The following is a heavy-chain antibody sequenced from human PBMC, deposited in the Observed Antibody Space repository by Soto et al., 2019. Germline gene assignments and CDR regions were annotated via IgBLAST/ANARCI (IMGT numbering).Heavy chain of an antibody. V-gene: IGHV4-59*01. CDR2: IYYSGST. Sequence: SSETLSLTCTVSGGSISSYYWSWIRQPPGKGLEWIGYIYYSGSTNYNPSLKSRVTISVDTSKNQFSLKLSSVTAADTAVYYCARVVGGRSHFDYWGQGTLVTVSS. J-gene: IGHJ4*02. D-gene: IGHD2-21*01. CDR1: GGSISSYY. CDR3: ARVVGGRSHFDY.